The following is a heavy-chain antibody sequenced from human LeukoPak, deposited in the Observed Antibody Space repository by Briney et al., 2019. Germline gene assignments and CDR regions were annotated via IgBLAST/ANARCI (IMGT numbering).Heavy chain of an antibody. CDR2: IYSGGST. J-gene: IGHJ4*02. D-gene: IGHD6-19*01. CDR3: VRVGSVSGSDYLDY. Sequence: GGSLRLSCAASGFTVSSNYMSWVRQAPGKGLEWVSVIYSGGSTYYADSVKGRFTISRHNSKNTLYLQMNSLETEDTAVYYCVRVGSVSGSDYLDYWGQGTLVTVSS. CDR1: GFTVSSNY. V-gene: IGHV3-53*01.